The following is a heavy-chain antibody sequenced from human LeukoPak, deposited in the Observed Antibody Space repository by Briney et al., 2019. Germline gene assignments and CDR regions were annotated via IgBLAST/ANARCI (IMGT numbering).Heavy chain of an antibody. CDR3: ARDEGQQLVYDH. J-gene: IGHJ4*02. Sequence: ASVKVSCKASGYTFTSYGISWVRQAPGQGLEWMGWISVNNGNIKYAQKLQGRVTMTTDTSTSTAYMELRSLRSDDTAVYYCARDEGQQLVYDHWCQGTLVTVSS. CDR2: ISVNNGNI. CDR1: GYTFTSYG. D-gene: IGHD6-13*01. V-gene: IGHV1-18*01.